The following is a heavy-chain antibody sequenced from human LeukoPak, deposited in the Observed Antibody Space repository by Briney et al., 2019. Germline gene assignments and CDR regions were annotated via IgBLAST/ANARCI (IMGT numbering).Heavy chain of an antibody. CDR1: GFTFSSYS. CDR2: ISSSSSYI. J-gene: IGHJ5*02. CDR3: ARDHGGWCLWLDP. V-gene: IGHV3-21*01. Sequence: GGSLRLSCAASGFTFSSYSMNWVRQAPGKGLEWVSSISSSSSYIYYADSVKGRFTISRDNAKNSLYLQMNSLRAEDTAVYYCARDHGGWCLWLDPWGQGTLVTVSS. D-gene: IGHD6-19*01.